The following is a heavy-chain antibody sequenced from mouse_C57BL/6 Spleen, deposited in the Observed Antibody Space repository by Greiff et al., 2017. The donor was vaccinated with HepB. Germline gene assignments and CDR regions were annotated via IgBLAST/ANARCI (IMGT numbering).Heavy chain of an antibody. CDR3: ASSRYFDV. Sequence: EVQRVESGGGLVQPGGSLSLSCAASGFTFTDYYMSWVRQPPGKALEWLGFIRNKANGYTTEYSASVKGRFTISRDNSQSILYLQMNALRAEDSATYYCASSRYFDVWGTGTTVTVSS. CDR1: GFTFTDYY. J-gene: IGHJ1*03. CDR2: IRNKANGYTT. V-gene: IGHV7-3*01.